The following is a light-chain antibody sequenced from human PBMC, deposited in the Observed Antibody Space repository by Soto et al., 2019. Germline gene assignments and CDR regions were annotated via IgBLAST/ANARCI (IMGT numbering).Light chain of an antibody. CDR2: DAS. CDR3: QQYNTSPYT. V-gene: IGKV1-5*01. CDR1: QSISSW. J-gene: IGKJ2*01. Sequence: DIQMTQSPSTLSASVGDRVTITCRASQSISSWLAWYQQKPGKAPKVMIYDASSLESGVPSRFSGSGSGTDFTLTISSRQPDDIATYYCQQYNTSPYTFGQGTKREIK.